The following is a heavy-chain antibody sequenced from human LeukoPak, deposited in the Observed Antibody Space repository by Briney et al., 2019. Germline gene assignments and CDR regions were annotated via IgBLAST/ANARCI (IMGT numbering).Heavy chain of an antibody. CDR2: ISYDGSNK. V-gene: IGHV3-30-3*01. CDR3: ARVIVPADDWNNFDY. J-gene: IGHJ4*02. Sequence: GGSLRLSCSASGFIVTDNYMSWVRQAPGKGLEWVAVISYDGSNKYYADSVKGRFTISRDNSKNTLYLQMNSLRAEDTAVYYCARVIVPADDWNNFDYWGQGTLVTVSS. D-gene: IGHD2-2*01. CDR1: GFIVTDNY.